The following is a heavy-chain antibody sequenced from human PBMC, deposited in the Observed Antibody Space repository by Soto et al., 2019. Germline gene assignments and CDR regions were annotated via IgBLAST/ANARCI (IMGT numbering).Heavy chain of an antibody. V-gene: IGHV4-30-4*01. CDR3: AREPIPYYYYYGMDV. J-gene: IGHJ6*02. CDR2: IYYSGNT. CDR1: GGSISSGDYY. D-gene: IGHD2-2*02. Sequence: SETLSLTCTVSGGSISSGDYYWSWIRQPPGKGLEWIGYIYYSGNTYYNPSLESRVTISVDTSKNQFSLKLSSVTAADTAVYYCAREPIPYYYYYGMDVWGQGTTVTV.